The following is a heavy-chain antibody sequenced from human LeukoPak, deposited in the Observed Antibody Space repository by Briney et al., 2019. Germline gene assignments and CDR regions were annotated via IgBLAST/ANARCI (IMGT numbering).Heavy chain of an antibody. CDR2: IYYSGST. J-gene: IGHJ3*02. Sequence: SETLSLTCTVSGGSISSYYWSWIRQTPGKGLEWIGYIYYSGSTNFNPSLKSRVTISVDTSKNQFSLKLSSVTAADTAVYSCARGAGSTTSNDAFDIWGQGTVVTVSS. CDR1: GGSISSYY. CDR3: ARGAGSTTSNDAFDI. V-gene: IGHV4-59*12. D-gene: IGHD1-1*01.